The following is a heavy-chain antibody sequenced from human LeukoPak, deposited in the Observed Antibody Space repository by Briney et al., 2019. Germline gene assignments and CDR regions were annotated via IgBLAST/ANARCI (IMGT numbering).Heavy chain of an antibody. V-gene: IGHV3-66*01. CDR2: IYFDGST. CDR1: GLTVSSLY. J-gene: IGHJ4*02. CDR3: ARTPYASGSYFFDY. Sequence: GGSLRLSCAASGLTVSSLYMNWVRQAPGEGLEWVSIIYFDGSTYYADSVKGRFTVSRDNSKNTLYLQMNSLRAEDTAVYYCARTPYASGSYFFDYWGQGTLVTVSS. D-gene: IGHD3-10*01.